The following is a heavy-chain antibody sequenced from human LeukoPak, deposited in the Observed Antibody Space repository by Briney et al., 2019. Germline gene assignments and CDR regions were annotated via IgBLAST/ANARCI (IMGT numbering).Heavy chain of an antibody. CDR3: ARLVTHLDY. Sequence: GGSLRLSCAASGFTFSSYAMSWVRQAPGKGLEWVSSIIGSGVKTYYAHSVKGRFTVSRDNSKNTLYMQMNSLRAEDTAVYYCARLVTHLDYWGQGTVVPVSS. J-gene: IGHJ4*02. V-gene: IGHV3-23*01. CDR2: IIGSGVKT. CDR1: GFTFSSYA. D-gene: IGHD4-23*01.